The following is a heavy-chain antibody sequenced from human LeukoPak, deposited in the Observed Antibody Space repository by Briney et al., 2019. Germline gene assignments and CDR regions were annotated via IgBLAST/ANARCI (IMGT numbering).Heavy chain of an antibody. CDR1: GFTVSSNY. D-gene: IGHD1-7*01. J-gene: IGHJ6*02. CDR2: INSDGSST. V-gene: IGHV3-74*01. Sequence: GGSLRLSCAASGFTVSSNYMSWVRQAPGKGLVWVSRINSDGSSTSYADSVKGRFTISRDNAKNTLYLQMNSLRAEDTAVYYCARDQAGTNYYYYGMDVWGQGTTVTVSS. CDR3: ARDQAGTNYYYYGMDV.